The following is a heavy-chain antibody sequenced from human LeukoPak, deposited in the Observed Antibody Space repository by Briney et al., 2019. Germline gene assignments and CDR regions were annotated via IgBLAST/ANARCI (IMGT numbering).Heavy chain of an antibody. J-gene: IGHJ6*02. CDR1: GDSIGSYF. Sequence: SSETLSLTCTVSGDSIGSYFWSWIRQSPGKGLEWIGHIYHSGSTNYNPSLKSRVTIPIDTSKNQFSLKLTSVTSADTAVYYCARDGPAYTSRWYDYYYGLDVWGQGTTVTVSS. CDR2: IYHSGST. D-gene: IGHD2-2*01. V-gene: IGHV4-59*01. CDR3: ARDGPAYTSRWYDYYYGLDV.